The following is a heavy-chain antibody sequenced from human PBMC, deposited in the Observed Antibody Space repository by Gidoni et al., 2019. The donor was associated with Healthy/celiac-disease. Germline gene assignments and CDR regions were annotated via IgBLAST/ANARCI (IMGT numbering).Heavy chain of an antibody. CDR2: FYPEDGET. D-gene: IGHD5-18*01. J-gene: IGHJ4*02. Sequence: VQLVQSGAEVKKPGASVKVSCKVSGYTLTELSMHWVRQAPGKGLELMGGFYPEDGETIYAQKFQGSVTMTEDTSPDTAYMELSSLRSEATAVYYCATRHVDTAMVTWWDYWGQGTLVTVSS. CDR1: GYTLTELS. V-gene: IGHV1-24*01. CDR3: ATRHVDTAMVTWWDY.